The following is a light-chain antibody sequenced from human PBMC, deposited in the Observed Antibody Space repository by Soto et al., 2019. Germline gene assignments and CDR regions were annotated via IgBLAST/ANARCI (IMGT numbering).Light chain of an antibody. CDR3: LQDYNYPYT. V-gene: IGKV1-6*01. CDR1: QGVRND. J-gene: IGKJ2*01. Sequence: AIQMTQSPSSLSASVGDRVTITCRASQGVRNDLSWYQQRPGKAPKLLIYDASSLQSGVPSRFSGSGSGTDFTLTISSLQPEDFATYYCLQDYNYPYTFGQGTKLEIK. CDR2: DAS.